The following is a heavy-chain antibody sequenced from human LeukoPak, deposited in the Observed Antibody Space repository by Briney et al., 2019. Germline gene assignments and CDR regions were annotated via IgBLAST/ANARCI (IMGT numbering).Heavy chain of an antibody. CDR2: ITSSSGTI. V-gene: IGHV3-48*04. CDR3: ARGGQAGTGDL. Sequence: GGSLRLSCAASGFTFNGYSMNWVRQAPGKGLEWISYITSSSGTIYYADSVKGRFTISRDNAKDSLYLEMNSLRAEDTAVYYCARGGQAGTGDLWGQGTLVTVSS. CDR1: GFTFNGYS. J-gene: IGHJ5*02. D-gene: IGHD3-10*01.